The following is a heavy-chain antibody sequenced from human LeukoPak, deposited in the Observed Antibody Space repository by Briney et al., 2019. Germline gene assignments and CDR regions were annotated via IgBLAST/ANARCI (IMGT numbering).Heavy chain of an antibody. J-gene: IGHJ5*02. CDR1: GGSFSGYY. CDR3: ARHEETLYYYGSGSPYNWFDP. CDR2: IYHSGST. V-gene: IGHV4-34*01. D-gene: IGHD3-10*01. Sequence: NPSETLSLTCAVYGGSFSGYYWGWIRQPPGKGLEWIGSIYHSGSTYYNPSLKSRVTISVDTSKNQFSLKLSSVTAADTAVYYCARHEETLYYYGSGSPYNWFDPWGQGTLVTVSS.